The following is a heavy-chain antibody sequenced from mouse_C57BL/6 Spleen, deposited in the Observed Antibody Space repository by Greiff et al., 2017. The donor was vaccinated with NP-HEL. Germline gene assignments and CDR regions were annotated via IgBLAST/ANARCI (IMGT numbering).Heavy chain of an antibody. Sequence: EVQLQESGPELVKPGASVKISCKASGYSFTGYYMHWVKQSHGNILDWIGYIYPYNGVSSYNQKFKGKATLTVDKSSSTAYMELRSLTSEDSAVYYCAREDYYGSSRPGFAYWGQGTLVTVSA. CDR3: AREDYYGSSRPGFAY. CDR2: IYPYNGVS. J-gene: IGHJ3*01. V-gene: IGHV1-31*01. D-gene: IGHD1-1*01. CDR1: GYSFTGYY.